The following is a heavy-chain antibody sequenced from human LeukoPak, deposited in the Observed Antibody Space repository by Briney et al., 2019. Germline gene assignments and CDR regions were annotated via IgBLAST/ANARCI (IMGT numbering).Heavy chain of an antibody. Sequence: SQTLSLTCALSGDSASSNSATWNWMRQSPSRGLEWLGRTYYESKWSNDYAVSVKSRITINADTSKNQFSLQLNSVTPEDTAVYYCAKRRDAYSDAFDIWGQGTMVTVSS. J-gene: IGHJ3*02. CDR1: GDSASSNSAT. CDR3: AKRRDAYSDAFDI. CDR2: TYYESKWSN. V-gene: IGHV6-1*01. D-gene: IGHD5-24*01.